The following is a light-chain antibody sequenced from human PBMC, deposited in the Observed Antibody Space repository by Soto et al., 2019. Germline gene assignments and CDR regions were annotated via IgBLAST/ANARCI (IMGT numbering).Light chain of an antibody. CDR2: GAS. Sequence: EIVLTHSPGTLSLSPGERATLSCRTSQSVTSNNLAWYQQKPGQSPRLLIYGASNRATGIPDRFSGGGSGTDFTLTISRLEPEDFAVYYCQQYVTWTFGQGTKVDIK. J-gene: IGKJ1*01. V-gene: IGKV3-20*01. CDR3: QQYVTWT. CDR1: QSVTSNN.